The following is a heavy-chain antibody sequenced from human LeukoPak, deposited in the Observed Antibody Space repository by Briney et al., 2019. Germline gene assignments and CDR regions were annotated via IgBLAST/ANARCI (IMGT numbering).Heavy chain of an antibody. CDR3: ARGSEDIVVVVAATDAFDI. CDR1: GFTFSTYW. D-gene: IGHD2-15*01. J-gene: IGHJ3*02. Sequence: GGSLRLSCAASGFTFSTYWMTWVRQAPGKGLEWVASIKQDGSQKFYVGSVKGRFTVSRDNAKNSLYLQMNSLRAEDTAVYYCARGSEDIVVVVAATDAFDIWGQGTMVTVSS. CDR2: IKQDGSQK. V-gene: IGHV3-7*02.